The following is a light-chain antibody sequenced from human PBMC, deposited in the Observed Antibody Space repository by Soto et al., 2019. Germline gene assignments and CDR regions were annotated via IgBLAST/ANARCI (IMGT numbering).Light chain of an antibody. Sequence: QSVLTQPPSASGSPGQSVTISCTGTSSDVGGYDYVSWYQHHPGKGPKLIIYEVNNRPSGVSDRFSGSKSGNKASLTISNLEAEDESDYYCGSYTSTDTPFVFGTGTKVIV. CDR2: EVN. J-gene: IGLJ1*01. CDR3: GSYTSTDTPFV. V-gene: IGLV2-8*01. CDR1: SSDVGGYDY.